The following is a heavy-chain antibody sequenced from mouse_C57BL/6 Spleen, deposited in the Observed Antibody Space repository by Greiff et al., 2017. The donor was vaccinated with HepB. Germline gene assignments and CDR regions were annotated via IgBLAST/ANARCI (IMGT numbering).Heavy chain of an antibody. CDR1: GYSFTSGYY. V-gene: IGHV3-6*01. D-gene: IGHD4-1*01. CDR3: ARDLGRVDY. CDR2: ISYDGSN. Sequence: DVKLVESGPGLVKPSQSLSLTCSVTGYSFTSGYYWNWIRQFPGNKLEWMGYISYDGSNNYNPSLKNRISITRDTSKNQFFLKLNSVTTEDTATYYCARDLGRVDYWGQGTTLTVSS. J-gene: IGHJ2*01.